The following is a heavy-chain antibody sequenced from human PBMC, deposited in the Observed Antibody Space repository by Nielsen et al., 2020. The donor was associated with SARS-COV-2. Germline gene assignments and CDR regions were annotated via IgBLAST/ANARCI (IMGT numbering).Heavy chain of an antibody. CDR2: INPNSGGT. CDR1: GYTFTGYY. D-gene: IGHD2-2*01. CDR3: ARRGRYCSSTSCYEVYYFDY. Sequence: ASVKVSCKASGYTFTGYYMHWVRQAPGQGLEWMGWINPNSGGTNYAQKFQGWVTMTRDTSISTAYMEPSRLRSDDTAVYYCARRGRYCSSTSCYEVYYFDYWGQGTLVTVSS. V-gene: IGHV1-2*04. J-gene: IGHJ4*02.